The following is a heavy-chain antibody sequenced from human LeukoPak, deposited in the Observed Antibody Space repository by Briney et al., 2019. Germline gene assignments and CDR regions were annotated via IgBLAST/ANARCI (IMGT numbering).Heavy chain of an antibody. Sequence: ASVKVSCKVSGYTLTELSMHWVRQAPGKGLEWMGGFDPEDGETIYAQKFQGRVTMTEDTSTDTAYMELSSLRSEDTAVYYCAISHSSGYYYAQFSKIDYWGQGTLVTVSS. J-gene: IGHJ4*02. CDR1: GYTLTELS. V-gene: IGHV1-24*01. CDR2: FDPEDGET. D-gene: IGHD3-22*01. CDR3: AISHSSGYYYAQFSKIDY.